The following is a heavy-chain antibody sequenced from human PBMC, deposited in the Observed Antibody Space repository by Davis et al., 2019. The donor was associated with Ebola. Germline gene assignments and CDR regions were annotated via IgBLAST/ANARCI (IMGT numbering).Heavy chain of an antibody. Sequence: AASVKVSCKASGGTFSSYAISWVRQAPGQGLEWMGGIIPIFGTANYAQKFQGRVTMTEDTSTDTAYMELSSLRSEDTAVYYCATAGVAWFRELSFDYWGQGTLVTVSS. V-gene: IGHV1-69*06. CDR3: ATAGVAWFRELSFDY. J-gene: IGHJ4*02. CDR2: IIPIFGTA. D-gene: IGHD3-10*01. CDR1: GGTFSSYA.